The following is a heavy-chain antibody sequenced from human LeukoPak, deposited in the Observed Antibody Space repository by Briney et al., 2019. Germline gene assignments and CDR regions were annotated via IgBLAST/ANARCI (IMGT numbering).Heavy chain of an antibody. CDR3: ARNRDGYNAWFDP. D-gene: IGHD5-24*01. CDR1: GGSISTYY. CDR2: IYYSGRT. J-gene: IGHJ5*02. V-gene: IGHV4-59*01. Sequence: NPSETLSLTCTVSGGSISTYYWSWIRQPPGKGLEWIGHIYYSGRTNYNPSLKRRVTISVDTSKNQFSLKLTSVTAADTAVYYCARNRDGYNAWFDPWGQGTLVTVSS.